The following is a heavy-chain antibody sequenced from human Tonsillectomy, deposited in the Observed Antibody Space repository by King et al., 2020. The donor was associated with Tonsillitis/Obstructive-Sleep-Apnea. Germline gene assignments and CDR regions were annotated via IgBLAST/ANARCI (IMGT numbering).Heavy chain of an antibody. CDR1: GGSISSSSYY. J-gene: IGHJ4*02. V-gene: IGHV4-39*01. CDR2: IYYSGST. D-gene: IGHD2-2*01. CDR3: AKGLGYCSSTSCYGFDY. Sequence: QVQLQESGPGLVKPSETLSLTCTVSGGSISSSSYYWGWIRQPPGKGLEWIGSIYYSGSTYYNPSLKSRVTRSVDTSKNQFSLKLSSVTAADTAVYYCAKGLGYCSSTSCYGFDYWGQGTLVTVSS.